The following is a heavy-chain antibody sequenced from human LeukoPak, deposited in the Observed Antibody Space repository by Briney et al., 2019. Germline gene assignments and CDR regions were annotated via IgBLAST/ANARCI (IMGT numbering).Heavy chain of an antibody. CDR1: GYTFTSFH. CDR3: ARKYGDYVGFDY. J-gene: IGHJ4*02. Sequence: ASVKVSCKASGYTFTSFHMHWARPAPGQGLEWMGIINPSGGSASYAQKFQGRVTMTSDTSTGTVYMELSSLRSEDTAVYYCARKYGDYVGFDYWGQGTVVTVSS. CDR2: INPSGGSA. V-gene: IGHV1-46*01. D-gene: IGHD4-17*01.